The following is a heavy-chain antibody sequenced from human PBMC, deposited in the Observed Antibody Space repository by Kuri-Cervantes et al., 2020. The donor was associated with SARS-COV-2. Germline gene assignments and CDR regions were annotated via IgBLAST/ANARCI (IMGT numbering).Heavy chain of an antibody. Sequence: LRLSCTVSGGSISSGDYYWSWIRQPPGKGLEWIGYIYYSGSTYYNPSLKSRVTISVDTSKNQFSLKLSSVTAADTAVYYCARHYYGSGSYYNWGSFDYWGQGTLVTVSS. D-gene: IGHD3-10*01. J-gene: IGHJ4*02. CDR3: ARHYYGSGSYYNWGSFDY. V-gene: IGHV4-30-4*08. CDR2: IYYSGST. CDR1: GGSISSGDYY.